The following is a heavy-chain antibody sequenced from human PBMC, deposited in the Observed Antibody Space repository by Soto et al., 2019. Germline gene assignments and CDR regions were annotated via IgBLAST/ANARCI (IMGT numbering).Heavy chain of an antibody. CDR2: INHSGST. CDR1: GGSFSGYY. V-gene: IGHV4-34*01. D-gene: IGHD3-3*01. CDR3: ASGLTKETYYDFWSGYYKGPRYYYYYGMDV. Sequence: PSETLSLTCAVYGGSFSGYYWSWIRQPPGKGLEWIGEINHSGSTNYNPSLKSRVTISVDTSKNQFSLKLSSVTAADTAVYYCASGLTKETYYDFWSGYYKGPRYYYYYGMDVWGQGTTVTVSS. J-gene: IGHJ6*02.